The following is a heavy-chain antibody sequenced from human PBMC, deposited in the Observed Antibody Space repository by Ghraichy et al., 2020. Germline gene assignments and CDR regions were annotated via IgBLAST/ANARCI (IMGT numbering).Heavy chain of an antibody. CDR2: IYYSGST. V-gene: IGHV4-39*01. D-gene: IGHD1-7*01. J-gene: IGHJ3*02. CDR3: ARADTGTTSVDAFDI. Sequence: SQTLSLTCTVSGGSIRSSSYYWGWIRQPPGKGLEWIGSIYYSGSTYYNPSLKSRVTISVDTSKNQFSLKLSSVTAADTAVYYCARADTGTTSVDAFDIWGQGTMVTVSS. CDR1: GGSIRSSSYY.